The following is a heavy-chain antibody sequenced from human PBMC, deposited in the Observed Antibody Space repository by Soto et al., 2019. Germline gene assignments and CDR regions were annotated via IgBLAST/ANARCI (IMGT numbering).Heavy chain of an antibody. D-gene: IGHD3-10*01. CDR2: IDPSDSYT. J-gene: IGHJ6*02. CDR3: ARLYGSGSYYTSPNYYYGLDV. Sequence: GESLKISCKGSGFSFPSYWITWVRQMPGKGLEWIGRIDPSDSYTNYSPSFQGHVTISADKSISTAYLRWSSLKASDTAMYFCARLYGSGSYYTSPNYYYGLDVWGQGTTVTVSS. CDR1: GFSFPSYW. V-gene: IGHV5-10-1*01.